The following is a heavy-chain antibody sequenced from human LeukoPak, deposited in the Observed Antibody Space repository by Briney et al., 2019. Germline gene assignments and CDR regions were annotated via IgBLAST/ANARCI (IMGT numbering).Heavy chain of an antibody. CDR3: ARNLWFGESSDAFDM. D-gene: IGHD3-10*01. Sequence: ASVKVSCKASGGTFSSYAISWVRQAPGQGLEWMGWINPKSGGTNYAQKFQGRVTMTRDTSISTAYMEMSRLRSDDTAVYYCARNLWFGESSDAFDMWGQGTMVTVSS. CDR2: INPKSGGT. V-gene: IGHV1-2*02. CDR1: GGTFSSYA. J-gene: IGHJ3*02.